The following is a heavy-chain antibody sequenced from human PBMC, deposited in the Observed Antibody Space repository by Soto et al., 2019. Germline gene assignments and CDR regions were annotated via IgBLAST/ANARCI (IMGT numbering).Heavy chain of an antibody. CDR2: INWNSGTI. CDR3: AKDRIPLQAGIAANYFDY. CDR1: GFTFDDYA. J-gene: IGHJ4*02. Sequence: EVQLVESGGGLVQPGRSLRLSCAASGFTFDDYAMHWVRQAPGKGLEWVSGINWNSGTIAYADSVKGRFTISRDNAKNSLYLQMNSLRAEDTALYYCAKDRIPLQAGIAANYFDYWGQGTLVTVSS. V-gene: IGHV3-9*01. D-gene: IGHD6-13*01.